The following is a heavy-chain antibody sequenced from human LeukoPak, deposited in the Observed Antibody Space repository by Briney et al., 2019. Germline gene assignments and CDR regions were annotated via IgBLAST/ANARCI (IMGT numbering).Heavy chain of an antibody. V-gene: IGHV1-18*01. J-gene: IGHJ4*02. CDR2: ISGYNGNT. D-gene: IGHD5-24*01. CDR3: ARDSESPHRKGYNFDY. CDR1: GYTFTNYG. Sequence: ASVKVSCKASGYTFTNYGISWVRQAPGQGLEWMGWISGYNGNTNYEQNLQGRVTMTTDTSTSTAYMELRGLRSDDTAVYYCARDSESPHRKGYNFDYWGQGTLVTVPS.